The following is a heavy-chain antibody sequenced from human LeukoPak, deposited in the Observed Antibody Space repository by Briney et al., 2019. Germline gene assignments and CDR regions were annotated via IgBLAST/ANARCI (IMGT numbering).Heavy chain of an antibody. CDR1: GGAIRYYY. Sequence: SETLSLTCTVSGGAIRYYYWSWIRQSPGKGLEWIGYIYYNGSTNYNPSLKSRVTISVDMSKNQFSLKMSSVTAADTAVYYRARKGGLFDYWGQGRLVTVSS. V-gene: IGHV4-59*01. CDR2: IYYNGST. J-gene: IGHJ4*02. D-gene: IGHD2-15*01. CDR3: ARKGGLFDY.